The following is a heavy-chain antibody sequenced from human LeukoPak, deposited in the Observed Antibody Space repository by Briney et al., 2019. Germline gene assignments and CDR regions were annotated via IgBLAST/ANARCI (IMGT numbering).Heavy chain of an antibody. CDR3: ARDKAAAGTSYFDY. CDR2: IIPIFGTA. D-gene: IGHD6-13*01. V-gene: IGHV1-69*05. J-gene: IGHJ4*02. CDR1: GGTFISYA. Sequence: GASVKVSCKASGGTFISYAISWVRQAPGQRREWMERIIPIFGTANYAQKFQGRVTITTDESTSTAYMELSSLRSEDTAVHYCARDKAAAGTSYFDYWGQGTLVTVSS.